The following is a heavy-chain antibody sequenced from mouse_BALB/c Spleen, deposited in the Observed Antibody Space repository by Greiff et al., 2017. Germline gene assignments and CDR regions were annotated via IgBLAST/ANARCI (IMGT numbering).Heavy chain of an antibody. Sequence: EVQLVESGPELVKPGASVKMSCKASGYTFTSYVMHWVKQKPGQGLEWIGYINPYNDGTKYNEKFKGKATLTSDKSSSTAYMELSSLTSEDSAVYYCARSTMITFFAYWGQGTLVTVSA. CDR3: ARSTMITFFAY. D-gene: IGHD2-4*01. CDR2: INPYNDGT. CDR1: GYTFTSYV. V-gene: IGHV1-14*01. J-gene: IGHJ3*01.